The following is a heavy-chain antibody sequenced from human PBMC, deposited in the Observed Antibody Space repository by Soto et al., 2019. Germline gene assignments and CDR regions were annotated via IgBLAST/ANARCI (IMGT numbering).Heavy chain of an antibody. V-gene: IGHV3-7*01. CDR2: IKQDGSEK. CDR3: ASARDDFDY. CDR1: GFTLSNYW. Sequence: GGSLRLSCAASGFTLSNYWMSWVRQAPGKGLEWVANIKQDGSEKNYVDSVKGRFTISRDNAKSSLYLQMSSLRAEDTAVYYCASARDDFDYWGQGTLVTVSS. J-gene: IGHJ4*02.